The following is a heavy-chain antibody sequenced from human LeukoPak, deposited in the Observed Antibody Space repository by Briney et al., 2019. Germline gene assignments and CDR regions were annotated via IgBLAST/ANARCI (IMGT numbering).Heavy chain of an antibody. J-gene: IGHJ5*02. CDR2: IYYSGCT. CDR3: ARPLEDGP. Sequence: SETLSLTCTVSGGSISSSSYYWGWIRQPPGKGLEWIGSIYYSGCTYYNPSLKSRVTISVDTSKNQFSLKLSSVTAADTAVYYCARPLEDGPWGQGTLVTVSS. CDR1: GGSISSSSYY. V-gene: IGHV4-39*07.